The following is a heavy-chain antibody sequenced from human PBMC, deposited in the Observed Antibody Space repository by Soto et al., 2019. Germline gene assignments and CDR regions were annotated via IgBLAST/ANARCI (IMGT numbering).Heavy chain of an antibody. V-gene: IGHV1-46*01. CDR2: INPSGGRT. J-gene: IGHJ4*02. D-gene: IGHD3-22*01. Sequence: ASVKVSCTASGNSFTTYYMHWVRQAPGQGLEWMGIINPSGGRTTYAQKFQGRVTMTRDTSTSTFHMELSSLTSEDTAVYYCAGLYHYDSSGYYDYWGQGTLVTGLL. CDR1: GNSFTTYY. CDR3: AGLYHYDSSGYYDY.